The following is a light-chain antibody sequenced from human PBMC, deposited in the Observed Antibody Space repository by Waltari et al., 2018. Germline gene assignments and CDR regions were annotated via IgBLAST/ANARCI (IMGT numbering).Light chain of an antibody. CDR2: WAS. Sequence: DIVMTQSPDSLAVSLGERVTINCKSSQSLLYISNNKNYLAWYQQKPGQAPTLLIYWASTRESGVPNRFSGSGSGMDFTLTISGLQAEDVAVYYCQQYYSTPLTFGGGTKVEIK. CDR3: QQYYSTPLT. J-gene: IGKJ4*01. V-gene: IGKV4-1*01. CDR1: QSLLYISNNKNY.